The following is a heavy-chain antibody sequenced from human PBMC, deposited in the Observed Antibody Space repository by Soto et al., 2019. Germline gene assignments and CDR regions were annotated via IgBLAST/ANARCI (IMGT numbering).Heavy chain of an antibody. CDR1: GFTFSDSA. V-gene: IGHV3-73*01. D-gene: IGHD2-21*01. Sequence: GGSLRLSCAASGFTFSDSAMHWVRQASGKGLEWVGRIRNKDNNYATAYTAPVKGRFTISRDDSKNTVYLQMNSLKIDDTAVYYCTSRRDWTXVDPFDYWGLGTLVTVSS. J-gene: IGHJ4*02. CDR3: TSRRDWTXVDPFDY. CDR2: IRNKDNNYAT.